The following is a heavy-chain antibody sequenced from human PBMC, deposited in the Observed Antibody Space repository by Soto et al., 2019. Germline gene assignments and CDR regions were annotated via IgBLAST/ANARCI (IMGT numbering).Heavy chain of an antibody. CDR2: IFSNDEK. J-gene: IGHJ6*02. Sequence: SGPTLVNPTETLTLTCTVSGFSLSNARMGVSWIRQPPGKALEWLAHIFSNDEKSYSTSLKSRLTISKDTSKSQVVLTMTNMDPVDTATYYCARIAIAAAGTNVRQYYYGMDVWGQGTTVTVSS. CDR3: ARIAIAAAGTNVRQYYYGMDV. CDR1: GFSLSNARMG. V-gene: IGHV2-26*01. D-gene: IGHD6-13*01.